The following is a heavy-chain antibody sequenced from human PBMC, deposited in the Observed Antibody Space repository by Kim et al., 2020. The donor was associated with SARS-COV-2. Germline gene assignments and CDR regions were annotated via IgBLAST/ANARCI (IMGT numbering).Heavy chain of an antibody. Sequence: AESVKGRVTIARDKSKNTRYLQMNSLRAEDTAVYYCAKDRGGSGYGMDVWGQGTTVTVSS. D-gene: IGHD2-15*01. V-gene: IGHV3-30*02. CDR3: AKDRGGSGYGMDV. J-gene: IGHJ6*02.